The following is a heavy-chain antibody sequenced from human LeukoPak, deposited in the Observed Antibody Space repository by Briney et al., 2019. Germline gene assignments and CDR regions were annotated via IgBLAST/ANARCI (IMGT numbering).Heavy chain of an antibody. V-gene: IGHV3-23*01. Sequence: PGGSLRLSCAASGFTFSSYGMSWVRQAPGKGLEWVSAISGSGGSTYYADSVKGRFTISRDNSKNTLYLQMNSLRAEDTAVYYCAKDRTWATMVRGVIAYFDYWGQGTLVTVSS. CDR2: ISGSGGST. J-gene: IGHJ4*02. CDR1: GFTFSSYG. D-gene: IGHD3-10*01. CDR3: AKDRTWATMVRGVIAYFDY.